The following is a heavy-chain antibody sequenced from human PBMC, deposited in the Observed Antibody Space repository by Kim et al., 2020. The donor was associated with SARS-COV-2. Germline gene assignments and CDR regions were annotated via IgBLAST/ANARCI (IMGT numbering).Heavy chain of an antibody. CDR1: GFIFRNFD. CDR3: AKRRGDHSE. CDR2: YSASGAGT. D-gene: IGHD6-25*01. Sequence: GGSLRLSCAASGFIFRNFDMSWVRQVPGKGLEWVSGYSASGAGTFYADSVKGRFTISRDDSRDTLYLQMTSLRTDDSAVYYCAKRRGDHSEWGRGTLV. J-gene: IGHJ4*02. V-gene: IGHV3-23*01.